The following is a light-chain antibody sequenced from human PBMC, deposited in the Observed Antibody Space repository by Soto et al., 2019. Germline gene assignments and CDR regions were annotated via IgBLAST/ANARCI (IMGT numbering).Light chain of an antibody. J-gene: IGKJ1*01. CDR2: DAS. Sequence: DIQMTQSPSTLSASVGDRVTITCRASQSISSWLAWYQQKPGKAPKLLIYDASSLGSGVPSRFSGSGSGTEFTITISSLQPDDFATYYCQQYDTYPWTFGQGTKVEIK. CDR1: QSISSW. CDR3: QQYDTYPWT. V-gene: IGKV1-5*01.